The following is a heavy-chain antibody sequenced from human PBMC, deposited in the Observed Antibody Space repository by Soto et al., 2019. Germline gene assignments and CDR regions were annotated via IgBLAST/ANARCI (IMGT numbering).Heavy chain of an antibody. V-gene: IGHV4-30-4*01. CDR3: ARTTRVRSGYLDY. J-gene: IGHJ4*02. Sequence: SETLSLTCTVSGGSISSGDYYWSWIRQPPGKGLEWIGYIYYSGSTYYNPSLKSRATISVDTPKNQFSLKLSSVTAADTAVYYCARTTRVRSGYLDYWGQGTLVTVSS. CDR1: GGSISSGDYY. CDR2: IYYSGST. D-gene: IGHD3-22*01.